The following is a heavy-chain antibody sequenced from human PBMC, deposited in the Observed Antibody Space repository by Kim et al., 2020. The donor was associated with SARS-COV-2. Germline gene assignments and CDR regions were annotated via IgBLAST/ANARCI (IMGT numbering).Heavy chain of an antibody. D-gene: IGHD6-13*01. CDR1: GGSISSYY. CDR2: IYYSGST. V-gene: IGHV4-59*08. Sequence: SETLSLTCTVSGGSISSYYWSWIRQPPGKGLEWIGYIYYSGSTNYNPSLKSRVTISVDTSKNQFSLKLSSVTAADTAVYYCAAAGHYYYYYMDVWGKGTTVTVSS. J-gene: IGHJ6*03. CDR3: AAAGHYYYYYMDV.